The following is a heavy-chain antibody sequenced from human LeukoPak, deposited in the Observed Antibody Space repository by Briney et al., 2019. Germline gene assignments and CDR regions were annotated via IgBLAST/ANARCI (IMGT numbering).Heavy chain of an antibody. CDR1: GFDFTTYS. D-gene: IGHD2-15*01. J-gene: IGHJ4*02. CDR3: ARTRYCGGGSCFALDY. CDR2: LSDSTTYI. Sequence: GGSLRLSCAASGFDFTTYSMNWVRQAPGKGLEWVSSLSDSTTYIYYADSVKGRFTISRDNAKNSLYLQMNSLRAEDTAIYYCARTRYCGGGSCFALDYWGLGTLVTVSS. V-gene: IGHV3-21*01.